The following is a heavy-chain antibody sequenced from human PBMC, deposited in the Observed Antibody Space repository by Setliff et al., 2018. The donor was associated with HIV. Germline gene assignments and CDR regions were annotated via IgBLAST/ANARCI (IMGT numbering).Heavy chain of an antibody. CDR2: IYYSGST. CDR1: GGSISSGGYY. D-gene: IGHD2-21*01. V-gene: IGHV4-31*03. Sequence: SETLSLTCTVSGGSISSGGYYWSWSRQHPGKGLEWIGNIYYSGSTYYNPSLTSRATVPVDTSKNHFSLKLNSVTAADTAVYYCAREDSDGYVDIWGQGTLVTVSS. CDR3: AREDSDGYVDI. J-gene: IGHJ4*02.